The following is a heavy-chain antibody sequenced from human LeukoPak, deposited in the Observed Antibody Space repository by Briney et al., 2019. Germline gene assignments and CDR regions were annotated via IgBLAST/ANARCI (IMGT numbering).Heavy chain of an antibody. CDR1: GYTFTTSD. CDR2: LNPNSGNT. D-gene: IGHD1-26*01. V-gene: IGHV1-8*01. Sequence: GASVRVSCKASGYTFTTSDINWVRQATGQGLEWMGWLNPNSGNTAYAQKFQGRVIMTRNTSKSTAYMELSSLRSEDTAVYYCARSGSYPRRFDYWGQGTLVPVSS. J-gene: IGHJ4*02. CDR3: ARSGSYPRRFDY.